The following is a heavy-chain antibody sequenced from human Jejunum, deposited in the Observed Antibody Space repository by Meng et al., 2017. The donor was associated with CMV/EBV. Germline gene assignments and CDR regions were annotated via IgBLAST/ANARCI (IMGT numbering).Heavy chain of an antibody. V-gene: IGHV3-43*01. D-gene: IGHD2-8*01. Sequence: CAAYPMPWFRQVPGKGLEWVSLVRRKGYIAYYADSMKSRFTISRDNSKNSLYLHMNSVRTEDTALYYCVKEGPDCINGVCPAFDIWGQGTMVTVSS. CDR2: VRRKGYIA. J-gene: IGHJ3*02. CDR3: VKEGPDCINGVCPAFDI. CDR1: CAAYP.